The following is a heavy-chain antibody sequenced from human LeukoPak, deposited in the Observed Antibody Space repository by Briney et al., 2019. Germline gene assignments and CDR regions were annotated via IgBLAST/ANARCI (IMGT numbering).Heavy chain of an antibody. J-gene: IGHJ6*02. Sequence: GRSLRLYCAASGFTFSTYGMHWVRQAPGKGLEWVAVIWYDGSNKNYADSVKGRFTISRDNSKNTLYLQMNSLRAEDTAVYYCARGGRTTWHGMDVWGQGTTVTVSS. D-gene: IGHD4-17*01. CDR2: IWYDGSNK. V-gene: IGHV3-33*08. CDR3: ARGGRTTWHGMDV. CDR1: GFTFSTYG.